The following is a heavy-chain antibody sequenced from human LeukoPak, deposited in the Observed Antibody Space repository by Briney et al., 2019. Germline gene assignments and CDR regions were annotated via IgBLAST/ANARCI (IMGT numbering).Heavy chain of an antibody. D-gene: IGHD3-10*01. CDR1: GYTFTIYG. CDR3: ARERITMVRGAPCGMDV. V-gene: IGHV1-18*01. J-gene: IGHJ6*02. CDR2: ISAYNGNT. Sequence: ASVKVSRKASGYTFTIYGISWVRQAPGQGLEWMGWISAYNGNTNYAQKLRGRVTMTTDTSTSTAYMELRSLRSDDTAVYYCARERITMVRGAPCGMDVWGQGTTVTVSS.